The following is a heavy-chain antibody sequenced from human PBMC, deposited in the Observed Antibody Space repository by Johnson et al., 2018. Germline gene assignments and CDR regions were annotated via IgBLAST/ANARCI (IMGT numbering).Heavy chain of an antibody. J-gene: IGHJ6*03. CDR1: GFTFSSYA. Sequence: QVQLVESGGGVVQPGRSXRLSCAASGFTFSSYAMHWVRQAPGKGLEWVAVISYDGSNKYYAASVKGRLTISRDNSKNTLYLQMNSLRPEDTAVYYCARGGNSNYGYYYYYYMDVWGKGTTVTVSS. CDR2: ISYDGSNK. V-gene: IGHV3-30-3*01. D-gene: IGHD4-11*01. CDR3: ARGGNSNYGYYYYYYMDV.